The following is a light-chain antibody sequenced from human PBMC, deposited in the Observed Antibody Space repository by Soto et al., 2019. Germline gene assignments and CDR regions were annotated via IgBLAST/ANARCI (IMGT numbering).Light chain of an antibody. CDR2: AAS. V-gene: IGKV3-20*01. CDR1: QSVYSNY. CDR3: PQYGRSPRVLFT. J-gene: IGKJ3*01. Sequence: EIVLTQSPGTLSLSPGERATLSCRASQSVYSNYLAWYQRQPGQAPRLLIYAASRRATGVPARFSGSGSGTDFTLTISRLETEDSAVYFCPQYGRSPRVLFTFGPGTKVEIK.